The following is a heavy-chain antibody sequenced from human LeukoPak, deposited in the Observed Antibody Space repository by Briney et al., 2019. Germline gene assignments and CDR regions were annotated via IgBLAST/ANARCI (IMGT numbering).Heavy chain of an antibody. D-gene: IGHD3-10*01. Sequence: PGGSLRLSCAASGFTFSSYWMHWVRQAPGEGLEWVAVISNDGSNKYYADSVKGRFTISRDNSKNTLYLQMNSLRAEDTAVYYCAKGRGAFDIWGQGTMVTVSS. CDR2: ISNDGSNK. CDR1: GFTFSSYW. J-gene: IGHJ3*02. CDR3: AKGRGAFDI. V-gene: IGHV3-30*18.